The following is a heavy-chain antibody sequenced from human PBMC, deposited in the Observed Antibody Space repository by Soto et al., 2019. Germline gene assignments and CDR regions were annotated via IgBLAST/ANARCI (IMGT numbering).Heavy chain of an antibody. CDR1: GFTFSYYT. D-gene: IGHD3-10*01. J-gene: IGHJ4*02. V-gene: IGHV3-64D*06. CDR2: ISDNGDDT. Sequence: GGSLRLSCAASGFTFSYYTMHRVRQPQGEGLEYVSTISDNGDDTVYAHSVKGSFTLSRANSNNTLYLQMSSLRTEDTAVYYCMIFMSGFEPVFESWGQGTLVTVSS. CDR3: MIFMSGFEPVFES.